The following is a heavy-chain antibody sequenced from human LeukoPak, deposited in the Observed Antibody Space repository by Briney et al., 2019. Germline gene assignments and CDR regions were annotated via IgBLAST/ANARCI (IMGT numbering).Heavy chain of an antibody. CDR1: GFTFSSYA. CDR3: AKAGGYTDIVLMVYAIGDLGMDV. J-gene: IGHJ6*02. CDR2: ISGSGGST. V-gene: IGHV3-23*01. D-gene: IGHD2-8*01. Sequence: GGSLRLSCAASGFTFSSYAMSWVRQAPGKGLEWVSAISGSGGSTYYADSVKGRFTISRDNSKNTLYLQMNSLRAEDTAVYYCAKAGGYTDIVLMVYAIGDLGMDVWGQGTTVTVSS.